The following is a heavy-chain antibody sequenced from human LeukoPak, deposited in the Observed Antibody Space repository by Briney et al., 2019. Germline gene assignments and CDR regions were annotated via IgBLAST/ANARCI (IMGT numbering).Heavy chain of an antibody. Sequence: TSETLSLTCTVSGYSISSGYYWGWIRQPPGKGLEWIGSIYHSGSTYYNPSLKSRVTISVDTSKNQFSLKLSSVTAADTAVYYCAREGPVPFDYWGQGTLVTVSS. CDR3: AREGPVPFDY. V-gene: IGHV4-38-2*02. CDR2: IYHSGST. CDR1: GYSISSGYY. D-gene: IGHD2-2*01. J-gene: IGHJ4*02.